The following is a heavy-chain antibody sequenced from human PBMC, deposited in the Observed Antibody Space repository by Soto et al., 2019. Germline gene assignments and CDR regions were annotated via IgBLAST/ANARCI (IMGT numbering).Heavy chain of an antibody. V-gene: IGHV3-74*01. CDR3: AKDPGYYDFWSGYPHY. Sequence: GVLRLSCAASGFTFSSYWMHWVRQAPGKGLVWVSRINSDGSSTSYADSVKGRFTISRDNAKNTLYLQMNSLRAEDTAVYYCAKDPGYYDFWSGYPHYWGQGTLVTVSS. D-gene: IGHD3-3*01. J-gene: IGHJ4*02. CDR1: GFTFSSYW. CDR2: INSDGSST.